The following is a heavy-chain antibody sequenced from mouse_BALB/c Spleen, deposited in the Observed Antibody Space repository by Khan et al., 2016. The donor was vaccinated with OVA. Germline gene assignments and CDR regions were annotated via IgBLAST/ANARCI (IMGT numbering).Heavy chain of an antibody. J-gene: IGHJ2*01. CDR1: GYSFTGYF. V-gene: IGHV1-20*02. Sequence: VQLKESGPELVKPGASVKISCKASGYSFTGYFMNWVMQSHGKSLEWIGRINPHIGETFYNQKFKDQATLTVDESSRTAHMELRSLASEASAVDSCARNNGSDFDYWGQGTTLTVSS. D-gene: IGHD1-1*01. CDR2: INPHIGET. CDR3: ARNNGSDFDY.